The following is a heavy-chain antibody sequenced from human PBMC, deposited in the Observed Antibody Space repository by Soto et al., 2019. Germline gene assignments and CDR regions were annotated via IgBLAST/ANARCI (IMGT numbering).Heavy chain of an antibody. CDR2: INPNSGGT. Sequence: ASVKVSCKASRYTFTGYYMHWVRQAPGQGLEWMGWINPNSGGTNYAQKFQGRVTMTRDTSISTAYMELSRLRSDDTAVYYCARDGSGYSGYDWAYYGMDVWGQGTTVTVSS. CDR1: RYTFTGYY. D-gene: IGHD5-12*01. V-gene: IGHV1-2*02. CDR3: ARDGSGYSGYDWAYYGMDV. J-gene: IGHJ6*02.